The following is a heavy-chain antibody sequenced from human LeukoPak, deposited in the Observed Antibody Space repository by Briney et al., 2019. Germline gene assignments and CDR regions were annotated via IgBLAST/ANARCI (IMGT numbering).Heavy chain of an antibody. CDR1: GGSISSYY. J-gene: IGHJ6*03. CDR3: ARGVVVPAAINPYYMDV. CDR2: IYYSGST. Sequence: PSETLSLTCTVSGGSISSYYWSWIRQPPGKGLEWIGYIYYSGSTNYNPSLKSRVTISVDTSKNQFSLKLSSVTAADTAVYYCARGVVVPAAINPYYMDVWGKGTTVTVSS. D-gene: IGHD2-2*02. V-gene: IGHV4-59*08.